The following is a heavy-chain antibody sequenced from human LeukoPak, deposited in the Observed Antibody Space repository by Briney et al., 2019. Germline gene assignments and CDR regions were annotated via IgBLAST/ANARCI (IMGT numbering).Heavy chain of an antibody. CDR2: MNPNSDNT. D-gene: IGHD4-17*01. CDR1: GYTFTSYD. J-gene: IGHJ4*02. CDR3: ARVQFDYGDYDFDY. Sequence: GASVKVSCKASGYTFTSYDINWVRQATGQGLEWMGWMNPNSDNTGYAQKFQGRVTMTRNTSISTAYMELSSLRSEDTAVYYCARVQFDYGDYDFDYWGQGTLVTVSS. V-gene: IGHV1-8*01.